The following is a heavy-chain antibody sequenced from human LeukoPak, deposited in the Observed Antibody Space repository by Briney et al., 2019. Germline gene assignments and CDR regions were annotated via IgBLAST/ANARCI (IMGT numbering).Heavy chain of an antibody. J-gene: IGHJ6*02. CDR2: IYSGGST. D-gene: IGHD3-9*01. CDR1: GFTVSSNY. CDR3: VKGMEDYDILTGVLDV. V-gene: IGHV3-53*05. Sequence: QSGESLRLSCAASGFTVSSNYMSWVRQAPGKGLEWVSVIYSGGSTYYADSVKGRFTISRDNSKNTLYLQMSSLRAEDTAVYYCVKGMEDYDILTGVLDVWGQGTTVTVSS.